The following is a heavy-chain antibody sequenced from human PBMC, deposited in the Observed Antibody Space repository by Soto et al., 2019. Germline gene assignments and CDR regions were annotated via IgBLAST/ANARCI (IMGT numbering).Heavy chain of an antibody. Sequence: QVQLVQSGAEVKKPGSSVKVSCKASGGTFSSYAISWVRQAPGQGLEWMGGIIPIFGTANYAQKFQGRVTITADESTSTAYMELGSLGSEDTAVYYCAREGGITMVRGVIHWFDPWGQGTLVTVSS. V-gene: IGHV1-69*12. CDR2: IIPIFGTA. D-gene: IGHD3-10*01. CDR1: GGTFSSYA. J-gene: IGHJ5*02. CDR3: AREGGITMVRGVIHWFDP.